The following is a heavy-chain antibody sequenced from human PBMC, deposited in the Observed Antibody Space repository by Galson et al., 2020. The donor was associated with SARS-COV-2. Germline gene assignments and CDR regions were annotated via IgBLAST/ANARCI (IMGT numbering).Heavy chain of an antibody. CDR2: IKSKTDGGTT. D-gene: IGHD4-17*01. CDR3: TTEEVDYGEYVRPRTPAGYDTAG. V-gene: IGHV3-15*01. CDR1: GFTFSNDW. Sequence: GESLKISCAASGFTFSNDWISWVRQAPGKGLEWVGRIKSKTDGGTTDYAAPAQGRFTISSDDSKNTLYLQMNSLKTEDTAVYYCTTEEVDYGEYVRPRTPAGYDTAGWGEGATVTVSS. J-gene: IGHJ6*02.